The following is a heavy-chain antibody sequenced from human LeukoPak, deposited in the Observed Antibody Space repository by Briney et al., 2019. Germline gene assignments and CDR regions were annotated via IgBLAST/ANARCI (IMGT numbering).Heavy chain of an antibody. Sequence: ASVKVSCKASGYTFTSYYMHWVRQAPGQGLEWMGIINPSGGSTSYAQKFQGRVTMTRNTSISTAYMELSSLRSEDTAVYYCARGRTEHDAFDIWGQGTMVTVSS. CDR3: ARGRTEHDAFDI. CDR1: GYTFTSYY. V-gene: IGHV1-46*01. CDR2: INPSGGST. D-gene: IGHD3/OR15-3a*01. J-gene: IGHJ3*02.